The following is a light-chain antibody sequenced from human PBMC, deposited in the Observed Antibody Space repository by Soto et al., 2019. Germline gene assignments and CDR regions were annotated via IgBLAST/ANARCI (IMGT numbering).Light chain of an antibody. CDR1: QSISSSY. V-gene: IGKV3D-20*02. Sequence: EIVLTQSPGTLSLSPGERATLSCRASQSISSSYFAWYQQKPGQAPRLLVYGVSSRATDIPDRFSVSGSGTDFTLTISRLEPEDFAVYYCQQRSNWPPEITFGQGTRLEIK. CDR2: GVS. J-gene: IGKJ5*01. CDR3: QQRSNWPPEIT.